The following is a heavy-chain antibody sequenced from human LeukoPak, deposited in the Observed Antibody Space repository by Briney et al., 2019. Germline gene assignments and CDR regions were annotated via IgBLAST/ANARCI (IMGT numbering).Heavy chain of an antibody. D-gene: IGHD4-17*01. V-gene: IGHV3-11*01. CDR3: ARARSYGDRADDAFDI. J-gene: IGHJ3*02. Sequence: GGSLRLSCAASGFTFSHHYMSWIRQAPGKGLEWLSYISSSGITIYYADSVKGRFTISRDNAKNSLYLQMNSLRAEDTAVYYCARARSYGDRADDAFDIWGQGTMVTVSS. CDR1: GFTFSHHY. CDR2: ISSSGITI.